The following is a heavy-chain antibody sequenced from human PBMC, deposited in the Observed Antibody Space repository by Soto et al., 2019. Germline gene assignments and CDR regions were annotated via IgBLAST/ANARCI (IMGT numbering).Heavy chain of an antibody. V-gene: IGHV4-31*01. Sequence: QVQLQESGPGLVKPSQTLSLTCTVSGGSISSGGYYWSWIRQHPGKGLEWIGYIYYSGNTYYNPSLKRLVPXSXDXSKNQFSLKLSSVTAADTAVYYCARATYYYDSSGYSDRVLDYWGQGTLVTVSS. J-gene: IGHJ4*02. CDR3: ARATYYYDSSGYSDRVLDY. D-gene: IGHD3-22*01. CDR2: IYYSGNT. CDR1: GGSISSGGYY.